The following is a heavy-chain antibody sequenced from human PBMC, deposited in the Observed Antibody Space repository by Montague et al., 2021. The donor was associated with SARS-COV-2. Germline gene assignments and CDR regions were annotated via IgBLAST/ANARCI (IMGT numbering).Heavy chain of an antibody. CDR3: ARGSYSSSWYGPKYYFDY. D-gene: IGHD6-13*01. J-gene: IGHJ4*02. Sequence: SETLSLTCAVYGGSFSGYYWSWIRQPPGKGLEWIGEINHSESTNYNPSLKSRVTISVDTSKNQFSLTLSSVTAADTAVYYCARGSYSSSWYGPKYYFDYWGQGTLVTVSS. V-gene: IGHV4-34*01. CDR2: INHSEST. CDR1: GGSFSGYY.